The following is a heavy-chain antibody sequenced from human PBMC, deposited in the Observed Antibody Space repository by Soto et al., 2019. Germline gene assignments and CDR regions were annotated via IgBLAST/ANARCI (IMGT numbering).Heavy chain of an antibody. CDR2: ISAYNGNT. D-gene: IGHD1-26*01. V-gene: IGHV1-18*01. CDR3: ARDEGGSYYFDYFDY. CDR1: GYTFASYG. Sequence: SVKVSCKASGYTFASYGISWVRQAPVQGLEWMGWISAYNGNTNYAQKLQGRVTMTTDTSTSTAYMELRSLRSDDTAVYYCARDEGGSYYFDYFDYWGQGTLVTVSS. J-gene: IGHJ4*02.